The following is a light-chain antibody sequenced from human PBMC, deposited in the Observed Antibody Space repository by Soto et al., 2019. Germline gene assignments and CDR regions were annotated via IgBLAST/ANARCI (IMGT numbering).Light chain of an antibody. Sequence: EIVLTQSPCIVSLSPGESASLSCGASHFISSRSLAWYQQKPGQAPRLLIYGASTRATGIPDRFTGSGSGTDFAITISILDPEVAAVYSCQHCYVWPPMTFGQGTRLEIK. CDR2: GAS. CDR3: QHCYVWPPMT. CDR1: HFISSRS. J-gene: IGKJ5*01. V-gene: IGKV3-20*01.